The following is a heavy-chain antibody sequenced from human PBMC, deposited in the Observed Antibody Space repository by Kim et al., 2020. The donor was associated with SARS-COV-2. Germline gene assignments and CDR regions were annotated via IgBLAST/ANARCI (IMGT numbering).Heavy chain of an antibody. Sequence: GGSLRLSCAASGFTFSSNTMSWVRQTPVKGLEWVSAISGSGGSTYYANSVKGRFTISRDNSKNTLYLQMNSLRAEDTAVYFCAHLPPPYGSATSGYWGQGTLVTVSS. CDR3: AHLPPPYGSATSGY. CDR1: GFTFSSNT. J-gene: IGHJ4*02. V-gene: IGHV3-23*01. CDR2: ISGSGGST. D-gene: IGHD3-10*01.